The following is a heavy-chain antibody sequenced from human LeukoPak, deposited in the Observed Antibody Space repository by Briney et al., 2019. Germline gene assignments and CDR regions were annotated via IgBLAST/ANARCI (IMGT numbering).Heavy chain of an antibody. J-gene: IGHJ4*02. CDR2: INTDGSST. D-gene: IGHD5-24*01. Sequence: GGSLRLSCAASGFSFSTYWMHWVRQAPGKGLLWVARINTDGSSTLYADSVKGRFTISRDNAKSTLYLQMDSLRPEDTAVYYCARVDPTGDGYNCFDSWGQGTLVTVSS. CDR3: ARVDPTGDGYNCFDS. V-gene: IGHV3-74*01. CDR1: GFSFSTYW.